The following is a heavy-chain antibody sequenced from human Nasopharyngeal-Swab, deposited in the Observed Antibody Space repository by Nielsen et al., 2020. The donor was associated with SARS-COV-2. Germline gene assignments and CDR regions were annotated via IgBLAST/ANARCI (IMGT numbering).Heavy chain of an antibody. Sequence: WIRQPPGRGLEWIGEINHSGSTNYNPSLKSRVTISVDTSKNQFSLKLSSVTAADTAVYYCARPTTLGYYYGMDVWGKG. CDR2: INHSGST. J-gene: IGHJ6*04. CDR3: ARPTTLGYYYGMDV. V-gene: IGHV4-34*01. D-gene: IGHD1-14*01.